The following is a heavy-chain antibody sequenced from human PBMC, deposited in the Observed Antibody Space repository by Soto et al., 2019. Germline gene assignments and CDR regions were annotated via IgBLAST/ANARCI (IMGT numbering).Heavy chain of an antibody. J-gene: IGHJ4*02. Sequence: EVQLLESGGGLVQPGGSLRLSCAASGFTFSSDAMSWVRQAPGKGLEWVSAISGSGGSTYYADSVKGRFTISRDNSKNTLYPQMNSLRAEDTAVYYCAKVNGYSSGWFDYWGQGTLVTVSS. V-gene: IGHV3-23*01. CDR2: ISGSGGST. CDR1: GFTFSSDA. D-gene: IGHD6-19*01. CDR3: AKVNGYSSGWFDY.